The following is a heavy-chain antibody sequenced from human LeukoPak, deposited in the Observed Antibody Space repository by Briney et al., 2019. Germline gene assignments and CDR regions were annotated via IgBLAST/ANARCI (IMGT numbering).Heavy chain of an antibody. V-gene: IGHV4-30-4*01. D-gene: IGHD2-21*02. Sequence: SETLSLTCTVSGGSIRSGHYWSWIRQPPGKGLECIGFIYSRGDSYYSPSLRSRVTMSLDRSKNQFSLRLTSVTAADTAIYYCARGDGNFARWDYFDYRGQGTLVSVSS. J-gene: IGHJ4*02. CDR3: ARGDGNFARWDYFDY. CDR1: GGSIRSGHY. CDR2: IYSRGDS.